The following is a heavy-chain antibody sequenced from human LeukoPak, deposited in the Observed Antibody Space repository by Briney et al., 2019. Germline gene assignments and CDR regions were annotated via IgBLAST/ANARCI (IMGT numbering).Heavy chain of an antibody. CDR3: AREGGFHRPLDY. CDR2: VLLDGRT. CDR1: GGSISSTNW. J-gene: IGHJ4*02. Sequence: SETLSLTCGVSGGSISSTNWWTWVRQPPGKGLEWIGEVLLDGRTNYNPSLESRLTMSVDFSENHISLKLTSVTAADTAVYYCAREGGFHRPLDYSGQGTLVTVSS. V-gene: IGHV4-4*02.